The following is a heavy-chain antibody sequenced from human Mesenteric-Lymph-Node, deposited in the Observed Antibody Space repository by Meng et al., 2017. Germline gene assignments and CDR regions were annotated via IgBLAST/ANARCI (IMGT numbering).Heavy chain of an antibody. CDR1: GFTFSNAW. CDR3: ARDVGDTGDY. Sequence: GESLKISCAASGFTFSNAWMSWVRQAPGKGLEWVGRIKSKTDGGTTDYAAPVKGRFTISRDNSKNTLYLQMNSLRAEDTAVYYCARDVGDTGDYWGQGTLVTVSS. J-gene: IGHJ4*02. D-gene: IGHD2-8*02. V-gene: IGHV3-15*01. CDR2: IKSKTDGGTT.